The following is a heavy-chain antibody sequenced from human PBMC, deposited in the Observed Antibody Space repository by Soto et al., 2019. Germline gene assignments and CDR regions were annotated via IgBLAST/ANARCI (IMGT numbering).Heavy chain of an antibody. J-gene: IGHJ3*02. CDR2: ISHSGST. CDR1: GGSFSGYY. V-gene: IGHV4-34*01. CDR3: AGGSRDI. Sequence: QVHLQQWGAGLLKPSETLSLTCAAYGGSFSGYYWSWIRQPPGKGLEWIGEISHSGSTNYNPSLKSRVTISVDTSKNQFSLNLNSMTAADTAMYYCAGGSRDIWGQGTMVTVSS.